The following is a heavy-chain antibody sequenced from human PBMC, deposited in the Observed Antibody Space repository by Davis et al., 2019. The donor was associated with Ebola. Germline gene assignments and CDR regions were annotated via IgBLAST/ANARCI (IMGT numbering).Heavy chain of an antibody. CDR3: ARALGYSGSYYGY. J-gene: IGHJ4*02. CDR1: GYTFTSYG. CDR2: MNPNSGNT. V-gene: IGHV1-8*02. D-gene: IGHD1-26*01. Sequence: ASVKVSCKASGYTFTSYGISWVRQAPGQGLEWMGWMNPNSGNTGYAQKFQGRVTMTRNTSISTAYMELSSLRSEDTAVYYCARALGYSGSYYGYWGQGTLVTVSS.